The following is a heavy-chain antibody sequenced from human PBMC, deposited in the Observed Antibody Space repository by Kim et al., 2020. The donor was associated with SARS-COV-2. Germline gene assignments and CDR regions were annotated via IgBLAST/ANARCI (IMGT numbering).Heavy chain of an antibody. D-gene: IGHD2-2*01. Sequence: FQGRVTITRDTSASTAYMELSSLRSEDTAVYYCARVSTTPGAYYYGLDVWGQGTTVTVSS. V-gene: IGHV1-3*01. CDR3: ARVSTTPGAYYYGLDV. J-gene: IGHJ6*02.